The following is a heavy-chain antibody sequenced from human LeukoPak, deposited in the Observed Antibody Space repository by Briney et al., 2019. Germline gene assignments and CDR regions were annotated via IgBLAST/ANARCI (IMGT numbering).Heavy chain of an antibody. Sequence: SETLSLTCTVSGGYISSYYWSWIRQPPGKGLEWIGYIYTSGSTNYNPSLKSRVTISVDTSKNQFSLKLSSVTAADTAVYYCARRTGYYYGSGSYPNYYMDVWGKGTTVTVSS. J-gene: IGHJ6*03. CDR2: IYTSGST. CDR3: ARRTGYYYGSGSYPNYYMDV. V-gene: IGHV4-4*09. D-gene: IGHD3-10*01. CDR1: GGYISSYY.